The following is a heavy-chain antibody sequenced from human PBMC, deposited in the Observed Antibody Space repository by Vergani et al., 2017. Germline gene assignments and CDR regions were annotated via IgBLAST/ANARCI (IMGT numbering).Heavy chain of an antibody. CDR3: ARAGHGPKTTPWIYYYYGMDV. V-gene: IGHV3-53*04. CDR1: GFTVSSNY. D-gene: IGHD1-7*01. J-gene: IGHJ6*02. CDR2: IYSGGST. Sequence: EVQLVESGGGLVQPGGSLRLSCAASGFTVSSNYMSWVRQAPGKGLEWVSVIYSGGSTYYADSVKGRFTISRHNSKNTLYLQMNSLRAEDTAVYYCARAGHGPKTTPWIYYYYGMDVWGQGTTVXVSS.